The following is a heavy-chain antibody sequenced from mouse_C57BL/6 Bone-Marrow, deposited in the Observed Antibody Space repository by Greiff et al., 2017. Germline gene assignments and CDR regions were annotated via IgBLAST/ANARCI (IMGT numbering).Heavy chain of an antibody. V-gene: IGHV1-15*01. CDR3: TSYYGSSYGAY. Sequence: VQRVESGAELVRPGASVTLSCKASGYTFTDYEMHWVKQTPVHGLEWIGAIDPETGGTAYNQKFKGKAILTADKSSSTAYMELRSLTSEDSAVYYCTSYYGSSYGAYWGQGTLVTVSA. CDR2: IDPETGGT. D-gene: IGHD1-1*01. J-gene: IGHJ3*01. CDR1: GYTFTDYE.